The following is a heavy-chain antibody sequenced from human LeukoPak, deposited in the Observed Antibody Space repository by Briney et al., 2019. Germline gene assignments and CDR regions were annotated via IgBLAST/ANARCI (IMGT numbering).Heavy chain of an antibody. CDR2: ISYDGSNK. CDR1: GFTFSSYA. CDR3: AKELGTVTTFKVGDY. Sequence: GGSLRLSCAASGFTFSSYAMHWVRQAPGKGLEWVGVISYDGSNKYYADSVKGWFTISRDNSKNTLYLQMNSLRAEDTAVYYCAKELGTVTTFKVGDYWGQGTLVTVSS. D-gene: IGHD4-17*01. J-gene: IGHJ4*02. V-gene: IGHV3-30-3*01.